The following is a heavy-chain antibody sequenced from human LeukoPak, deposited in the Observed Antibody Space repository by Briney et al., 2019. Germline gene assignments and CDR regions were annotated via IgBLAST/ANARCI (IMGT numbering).Heavy chain of an antibody. CDR3: ARAGTMTTVTTTLGY. CDR1: GFTFNNYA. Sequence: GGSLRLSCAASGFTFNNYAMNWVRQAPGEGLQWVSGIGAGGTYTYYADSVKGRFTISRDNSRNTVYLQMNSLRAEDTAVYYCARAGTMTTVTTTLGYWGQGTLVTVSS. J-gene: IGHJ4*02. CDR2: IGAGGTYT. D-gene: IGHD4-17*01. V-gene: IGHV3-23*01.